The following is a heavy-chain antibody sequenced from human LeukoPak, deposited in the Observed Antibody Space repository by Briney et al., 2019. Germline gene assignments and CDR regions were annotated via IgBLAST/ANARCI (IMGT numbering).Heavy chain of an antibody. D-gene: IGHD1-7*01. J-gene: IGHJ4*02. CDR2: ISGSDGST. V-gene: IGHV3-23*01. Sequence: GGSLRLSCAASGFTFSSYAMSWVRQAPGKGLEWVSGISGSDGSTNYADSVKGRFTISRDNSKNTLFLQVNSLRTEDTAVYYCAKNRVVYNWNYAYYFDYWGQGTLVTVSS. CDR1: GFTFSSYA. CDR3: AKNRVVYNWNYAYYFDY.